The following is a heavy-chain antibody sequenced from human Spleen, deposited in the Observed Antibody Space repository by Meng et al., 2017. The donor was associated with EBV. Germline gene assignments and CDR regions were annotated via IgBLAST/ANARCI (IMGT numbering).Heavy chain of an antibody. Sequence: HVQRQQWGAGLLTPSKTLSLTCASDGGSFSGYYWSWIHQPPGKGLEWIGEINHSGSTNYNPSLKSRVTISVDTSKNQFSLKLSSVTAADTAVYYCARFDYGSYWFDPWGQGTLVTVPS. D-gene: IGHD3-16*01. CDR3: ARFDYGSYWFDP. J-gene: IGHJ5*02. CDR2: INHSGST. CDR1: GGSFSGYY. V-gene: IGHV4-34*01.